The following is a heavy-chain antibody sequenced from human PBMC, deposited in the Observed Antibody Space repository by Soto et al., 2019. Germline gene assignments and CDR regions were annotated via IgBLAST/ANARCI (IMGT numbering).Heavy chain of an antibody. Sequence: QLQLQESGPGLVKPSETLSLTCTVYWGWIRQPPGKGLEWIGSYSGSTYYNPSLKSRVTISVDTSPPPFSLTPTSVTAAATAVYYCPRELSSAAYYWCQRTLFTVSS. J-gene: IGHJ4*02. CDR3: PRELSSAAYY. D-gene: IGHD2-2*01. CDR2: YSGST. V-gene: IGHV4-39*02.